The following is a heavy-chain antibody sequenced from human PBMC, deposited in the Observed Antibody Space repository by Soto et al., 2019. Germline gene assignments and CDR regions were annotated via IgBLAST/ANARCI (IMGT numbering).Heavy chain of an antibody. CDR3: AKSNYDDSSGYDY. CDR1: GFTFSSYA. D-gene: IGHD3-22*01. Sequence: EVQLLESGGGLVQPGGSLRLSCAASGFTFSSYAMSWVHQAPGKGLEWVSAISGSGGSTYYADSVKGLFTISRDKSNNTLYLQMNSLRAEDTAVYYCAKSNYDDSSGYDYRGQGTLVTVSS. J-gene: IGHJ4*02. V-gene: IGHV3-23*01. CDR2: ISGSGGST.